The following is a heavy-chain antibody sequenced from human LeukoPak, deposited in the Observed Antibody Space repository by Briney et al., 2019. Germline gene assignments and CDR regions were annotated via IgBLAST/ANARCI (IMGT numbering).Heavy chain of an antibody. CDR1: GFIFSAYA. J-gene: IGHJ5*02. Sequence: GGSLRLSRAASGFIFSAYAISWVRQAPGKGLEWVSAISGSGGITYYADSVKGRFTISRGNSKNTLYLQMNSLRAEDTAVYYCAKHDPRRVVITNWFDPWGQGTLVTVSS. CDR3: AKHDPRRVVITNWFDP. CDR2: ISGSGGIT. D-gene: IGHD3-22*01. V-gene: IGHV3-23*01.